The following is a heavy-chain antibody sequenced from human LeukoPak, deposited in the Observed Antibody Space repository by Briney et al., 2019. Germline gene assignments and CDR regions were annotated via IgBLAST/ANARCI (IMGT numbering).Heavy chain of an antibody. V-gene: IGHV3-9*01. CDR2: VGWDGTSV. D-gene: IGHD3-10*01. J-gene: IGHJ3*02. CDR3: AKGLYGLGILTYDGFDI. Sequence: GGSLRLSCAASGFRFNAFAIHWVREAPGKGLEWVSGVGWDGTSVAYADSVKGRFTISRDNAQNSVYLQMNSLRIEDTALHHCAKGLYGLGILTYDGFDIWGQGTMVTVSS. CDR1: GFRFNAFA.